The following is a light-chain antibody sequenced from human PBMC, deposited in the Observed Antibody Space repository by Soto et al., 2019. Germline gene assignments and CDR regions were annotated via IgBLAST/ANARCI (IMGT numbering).Light chain of an antibody. CDR2: GAS. CDR3: QQYNNWPPLT. CDR1: QSVRNN. Sequence: EVVMTQSPATLSVSPGERATLSCKASQSVRNNLAWYQQAPGRAPRLLIYGASNRATDIPTRFSGSGSGTEFTLTISSLQSEDFAVYYCQQYNNWPPLTFGGGTKVDIK. J-gene: IGKJ4*01. V-gene: IGKV3-15*01.